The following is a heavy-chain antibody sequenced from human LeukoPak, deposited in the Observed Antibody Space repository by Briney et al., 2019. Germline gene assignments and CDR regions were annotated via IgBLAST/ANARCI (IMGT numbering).Heavy chain of an antibody. V-gene: IGHV4-34*01. CDR3: ARLRWLQLRALDY. CDR1: GGSFSGYY. CDR2: IYHSGST. Sequence: SETLSLTCAVYGGSFSGYYWSWIRQPPGKGLEWIGSIYHSGSTYYNPSLKSRVTISVDASKNQFSLKLSSVTAADTAVYYCARLRWLQLRALDYWGQGTLVTVSS. J-gene: IGHJ4*02. D-gene: IGHD5-24*01.